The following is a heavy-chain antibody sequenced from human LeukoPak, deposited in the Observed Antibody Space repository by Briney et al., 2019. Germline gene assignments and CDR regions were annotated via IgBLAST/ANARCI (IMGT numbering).Heavy chain of an antibody. Sequence: GGSLRLSCAASGFTFSSYSMNWVRQAPGKGLEWVSSISSSSSYIYYADSVKGRFTISRDNARDSLFLEMNSLRAEDTAIYYCARVPLDIILLYYMDVWGKGTTVTVSS. D-gene: IGHD2-21*01. J-gene: IGHJ6*03. V-gene: IGHV3-21*01. CDR2: ISSSSSYI. CDR1: GFTFSSYS. CDR3: ARVPLDIILLYYMDV.